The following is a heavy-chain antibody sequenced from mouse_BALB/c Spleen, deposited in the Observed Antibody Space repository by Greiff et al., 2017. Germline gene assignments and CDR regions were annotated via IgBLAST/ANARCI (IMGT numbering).Heavy chain of an antibody. CDR1: GYSFTGYN. CDR3: AREGYGSWFAY. D-gene: IGHD2-2*01. Sequence: EVQLQQSGPELGKPGASVKISCKASGYSFTGYNMYWVKQSHRKSLEWIGYIDPYNGGTSYNQKSKGKATLTVDKSSSTAYMHLNSLTSEDSAIYYCAREGYGSWFAYWGQGTLVTVSA. CDR2: IDPYNGGT. V-gene: IGHV1S135*01. J-gene: IGHJ3*01.